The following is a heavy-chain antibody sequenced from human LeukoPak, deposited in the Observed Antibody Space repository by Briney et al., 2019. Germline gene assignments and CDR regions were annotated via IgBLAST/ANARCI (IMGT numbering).Heavy chain of an antibody. Sequence: GGSLRLSCAASGFTFSSYDMHWVRQATGKGLEWVSAIGTAGDTYYPGSVKGRFTISRENAKNSLYLQMNSLRAGGTAVYYCARGNYYDSSGGNWFDPWGQGTLVTVSS. CDR1: GFTFSSYD. CDR2: IGTAGDT. CDR3: ARGNYYDSSGGNWFDP. D-gene: IGHD3-22*01. J-gene: IGHJ5*02. V-gene: IGHV3-13*01.